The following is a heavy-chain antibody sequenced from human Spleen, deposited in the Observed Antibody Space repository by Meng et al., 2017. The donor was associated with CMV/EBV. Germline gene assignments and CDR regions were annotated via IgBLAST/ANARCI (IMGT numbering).Heavy chain of an antibody. J-gene: IGHJ6*02. CDR1: EFTFSSYS. CDR2: IDSSSGII. D-gene: IGHD6-6*01. V-gene: IGHV3-48*04. CDR3: AREGGARLDV. Sequence: GESLKISCAASEFTFSSYSMNWVRQAPGKGLEWLSYIDSSSGIIYYADSVKGRFTISRDNAKNSLYLQMNSLRAEDTAVYYCAREGGARLDVWGQGTTVTVSS.